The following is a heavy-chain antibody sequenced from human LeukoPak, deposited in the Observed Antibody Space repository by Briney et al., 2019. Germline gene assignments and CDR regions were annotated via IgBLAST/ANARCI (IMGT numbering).Heavy chain of an antibody. CDR1: GFTFSSYG. CDR3: AGSPEDFDY. V-gene: IGHV3-30*03. J-gene: IGHJ4*02. Sequence: QPGRSLSLSCAASGFTFSSYGMHWVRQAPGKGLEWVAVISYDGSNKYYADSVKGRFTISRDNSKNTLYLQMNSLRAEDTAVYYCAGSPEDFDYWGQGTLVTVSS. D-gene: IGHD6-25*01. CDR2: ISYDGSNK.